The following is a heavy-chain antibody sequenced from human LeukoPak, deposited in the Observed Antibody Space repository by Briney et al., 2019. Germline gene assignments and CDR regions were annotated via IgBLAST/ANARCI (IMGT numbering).Heavy chain of an antibody. Sequence: SVKVSCKASGGTFSSYAISWVRQAPGQGLELMGGVIPIFGTANYAQKFQGRVTITADKSTSTAYMELSSRRSEDTAVYYCARDARAVAGPTLDYWGQGTLVSVSS. CDR1: GGTFSSYA. CDR3: ARDARAVAGPTLDY. V-gene: IGHV1-69*06. CDR2: VIPIFGTA. D-gene: IGHD6-19*01. J-gene: IGHJ4*02.